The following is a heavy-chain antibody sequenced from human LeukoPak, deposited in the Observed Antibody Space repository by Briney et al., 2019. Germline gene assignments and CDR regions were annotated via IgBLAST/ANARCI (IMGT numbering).Heavy chain of an antibody. V-gene: IGHV1-69*13. J-gene: IGHJ4*02. CDR3: ARHAGADGSSWYYLDY. Sequence: SVKVSCKASGGTFSSYAISWVRQAPGQGLEWMGGIIPIFGTANYAQKFQGRVAITADESTSTAYMELSSLRSEDTAVYYCARHAGADGSSWYYLDYWGQGTLVTVSS. CDR1: GGTFSSYA. CDR2: IIPIFGTA. D-gene: IGHD6-13*01.